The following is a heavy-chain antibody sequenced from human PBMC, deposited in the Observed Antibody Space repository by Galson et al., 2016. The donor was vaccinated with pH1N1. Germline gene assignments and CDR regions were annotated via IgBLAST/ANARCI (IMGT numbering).Heavy chain of an antibody. CDR2: VYHSYHSGST. D-gene: IGHD3-16*01. Sequence: LSLTCTVSGDSISGYYWNWIRQPPGKGLEWIGYVYHSYHSGSTHYNPYLKSRVTMSADTSKSQFSLNLSSVTAADTAVYYCTRGDFVVGEGGYNGFDVWGQGTTVTVSS. CDR1: GDSISGYY. V-gene: IGHV4-59*01. CDR3: TRGDFVVGEGGYNGFDV. J-gene: IGHJ6*02.